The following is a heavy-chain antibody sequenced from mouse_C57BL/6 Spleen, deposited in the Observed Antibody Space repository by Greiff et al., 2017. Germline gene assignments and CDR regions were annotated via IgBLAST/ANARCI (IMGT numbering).Heavy chain of an antibody. J-gene: IGHJ3*01. D-gene: IGHD4-1*01. CDR3: ARTLTGSFAY. V-gene: IGHV1-80*01. CDR2: ICPGDGNT. Sequence: QVQLQQSGAELVKPGASVKISCKASGYAFSGYWMNWVKQRPGQGLEWIGQICPGDGNTNYNGKFKGKATLTADKSSSTAYMQLSSLTSEDSAVXSWARTLTGSFAYWGQGTLVTVSA. CDR1: GYAFSGYW.